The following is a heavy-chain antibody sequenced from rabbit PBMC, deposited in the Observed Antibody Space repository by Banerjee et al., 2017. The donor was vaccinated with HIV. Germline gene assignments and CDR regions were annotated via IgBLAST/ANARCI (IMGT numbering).Heavy chain of an antibody. CDR1: GFSFSDSYY. V-gene: IGHV1S45*01. Sequence: QEQLEESGGDLVKPGASLTLTCKASGFSFSDSYYMCWVRQAPGKRPEWIACIKGGSSATTYYASWAKGRFTITKTSSTTVTLQMPSLTAADTATYFCTRDDVGGAAIAFGLWGQGTLVTVS. D-gene: IGHD5-1*01. CDR3: TRDDVGGAAIAFGL. J-gene: IGHJ3*01. CDR2: IKGGSSATT.